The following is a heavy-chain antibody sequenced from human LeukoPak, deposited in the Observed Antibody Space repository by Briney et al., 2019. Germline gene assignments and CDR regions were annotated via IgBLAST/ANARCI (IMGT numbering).Heavy chain of an antibody. V-gene: IGHV3-30*02. CDR1: GFTFSSYG. D-gene: IGHD6-13*01. Sequence: PGGSLRLSCAASGFTFSSYGMHWVRQAPGKGLEWVAFIRYDGSNKYYADSVKGRFTISRDNSKNTLYLQMNSLRAEDTAVYYCAKDKGLLGIAAASDYWGQGTLVTVSS. CDR3: AKDKGLLGIAAASDY. J-gene: IGHJ4*02. CDR2: IRYDGSNK.